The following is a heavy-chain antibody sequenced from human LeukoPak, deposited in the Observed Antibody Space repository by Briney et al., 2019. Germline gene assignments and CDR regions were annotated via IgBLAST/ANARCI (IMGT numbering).Heavy chain of an antibody. Sequence: SETLSLTCTVSGGSISSSSSYWSWIRQPPGKGLEWIGYIYYSGSTNYNPSLKSRVTISVDTSKNQFSLKLSSVTAADTAVYYCARHGGSYYVYNDAFDIWGQGTMVTVSS. CDR1: GGSISSSSSY. CDR3: ARHGGSYYVYNDAFDI. D-gene: IGHD1-26*01. J-gene: IGHJ3*02. V-gene: IGHV4-61*01. CDR2: IYYSGST.